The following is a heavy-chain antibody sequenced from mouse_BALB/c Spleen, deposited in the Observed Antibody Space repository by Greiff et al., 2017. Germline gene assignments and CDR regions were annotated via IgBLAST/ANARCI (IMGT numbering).Heavy chain of an antibody. Sequence: EVKLMESGGGLVQPGGSRKLSCAASGFTFSSFGMHWVRQAPEKGLEWVAYISSGSSTIYYADTVKGRFTISRDNPKNTLFLQMTSLRSEDTAMYDCERREWTANFDYWGQGTTLTVSS. CDR1: GFTFSSFG. V-gene: IGHV5-17*02. CDR2: ISSGSSTI. CDR3: ERREWTANFDY. J-gene: IGHJ2*01.